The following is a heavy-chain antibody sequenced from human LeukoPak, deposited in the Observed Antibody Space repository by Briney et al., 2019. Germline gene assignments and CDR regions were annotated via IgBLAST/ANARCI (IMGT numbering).Heavy chain of an antibody. CDR1: GFTFSSYG. J-gene: IGHJ4*02. CDR2: IRYDGSNK. D-gene: IGHD6-19*01. Sequence: QTGGSLRLSCAASGFTFSSYGMHWVRQAPGKGLEWVAFIRYDGSNKYYADSVKGRFTISRDNSKNTLYLQMNSLRAEDTAVYYCAKDLFRGWYQGNFDYWGQGTLVTVSS. CDR3: AKDLFRGWYQGNFDY. V-gene: IGHV3-30*02.